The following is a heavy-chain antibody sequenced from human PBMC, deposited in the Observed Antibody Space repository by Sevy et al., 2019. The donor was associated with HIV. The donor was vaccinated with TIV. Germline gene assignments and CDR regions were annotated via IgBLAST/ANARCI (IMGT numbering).Heavy chain of an antibody. V-gene: IGHV3-23*01. Sequence: GGSLRLSCAASGFTFSKYSMSWVRQPPGKGLEWVSTLSFGCGEINYADTVKGRFTISRDNSKSSGYLQMNNRGPEDTAVYYCAREGCTKPHDYWGQGTLVTVSS. CDR1: GFTFSKYS. CDR3: AREGCTKPHDY. CDR2: LSFGCGEI. D-gene: IGHD2-8*01. J-gene: IGHJ4*02.